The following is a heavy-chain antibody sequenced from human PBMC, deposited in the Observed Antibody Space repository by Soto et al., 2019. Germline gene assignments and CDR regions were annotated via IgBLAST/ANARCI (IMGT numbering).Heavy chain of an antibody. CDR1: GVAIRSYF. V-gene: IGHV4-59*03. CDR2: IHYSGST. J-gene: IGHJ4*01. CDR3: VTGKGDVDSSRCFY. D-gene: IGHD3-16*01. Sequence: PSQTLPLTYTVSGVAIRSYFWSWIRQPPGKGLEWIGFIHYSGSTLYSPSLKSRVTISIETSESQFSLKLSSVTAADTAVYYCVTGKGDVDSSRCFYRAQG.